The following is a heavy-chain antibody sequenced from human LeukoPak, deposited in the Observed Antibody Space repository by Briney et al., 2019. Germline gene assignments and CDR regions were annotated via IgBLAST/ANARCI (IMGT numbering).Heavy chain of an antibody. V-gene: IGHV3-23*01. D-gene: IGHD1-26*01. J-gene: IGHJ4*02. CDR3: AKDLGRGSYPFDY. Sequence: GGSLRLSCAASGFTFSDYAMSWVRQAPGKGLEWLSVISGGSSGSTYYADSVTGRFTVSRDNSKNTVDLQMNNLRVDDTAIYYCAKDLGRGSYPFDYWGQGTLVTVSS. CDR2: ISGGSSGST. CDR1: GFTFSDYA.